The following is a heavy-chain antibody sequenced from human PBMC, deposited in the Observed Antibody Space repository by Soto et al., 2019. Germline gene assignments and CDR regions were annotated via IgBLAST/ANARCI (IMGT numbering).Heavy chain of an antibody. CDR1: GYTLTSYY. CDR3: ARGISTTRYYYYYGMDV. CDR2: INPSGGIT. J-gene: IGHJ6*02. D-gene: IGHD2-2*01. Sequence: ASVKVACKASGYTLTSYYLHWVRQAPGQGPEWMGIINPSGGITNDAQKFQDRVTMTSDTSTSTVYMELSSLRSEDTAVYYCARGISTTRYYYYYGMDVWGQGTTVTVSS. V-gene: IGHV1-46*01.